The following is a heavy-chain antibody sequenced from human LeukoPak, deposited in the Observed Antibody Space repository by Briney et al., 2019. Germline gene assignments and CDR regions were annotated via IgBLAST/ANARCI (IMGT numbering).Heavy chain of an antibody. Sequence: PGGSLRLSCAASGFTFSSYAMSWVRQPPGKGLEWVSAISGSGGSTYYADSAKGRFTISRDNSKNTLYLQMNSLRAEDTAVYYCAKDRGIVVVPAAIDYWGQGTLVTVSS. V-gene: IGHV3-23*01. J-gene: IGHJ4*02. CDR1: GFTFSSYA. CDR3: AKDRGIVVVPAAIDY. D-gene: IGHD2-2*02. CDR2: ISGSGGST.